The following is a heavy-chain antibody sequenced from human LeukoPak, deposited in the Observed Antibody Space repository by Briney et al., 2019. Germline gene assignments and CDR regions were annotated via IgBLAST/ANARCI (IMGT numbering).Heavy chain of an antibody. CDR2: MNPNSGNT. V-gene: IGHV1-8*01. CDR3: ARVTFESQKLLSRYAFDI. CDR1: GYTFTSYD. J-gene: IGHJ3*02. D-gene: IGHD3-16*01. Sequence: GASVKVSCKASGYTFTSYDINWVRQATGQGLEWMGWMNPNSGNTGYALKFQGRVTMTRNTSISTAYMELSRLRSDDTAVYYCARVTFESQKLLSRYAFDIWGQGTMVTVSS.